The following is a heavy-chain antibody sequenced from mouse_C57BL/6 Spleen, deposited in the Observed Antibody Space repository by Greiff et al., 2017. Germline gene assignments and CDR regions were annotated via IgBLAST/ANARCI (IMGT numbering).Heavy chain of an antibody. CDR1: GYTFTSYW. Sequence: VHVKQSGTVLARPGASVKMSCKTSGYTFTSYWMHWVKQRPGQGLEWIGAIYPGNSDTSYNQKFKGKAKLTAVTSASTAYMELSSLTNEDSAVYYCTKERLYDYDGNYYAMDYWGQGTSVTVSS. V-gene: IGHV1-5*01. D-gene: IGHD2-4*01. CDR3: TKERLYDYDGNYYAMDY. CDR2: IYPGNSDT. J-gene: IGHJ4*01.